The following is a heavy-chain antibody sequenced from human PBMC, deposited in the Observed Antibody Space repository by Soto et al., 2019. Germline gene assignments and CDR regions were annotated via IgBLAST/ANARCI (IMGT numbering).Heavy chain of an antibody. V-gene: IGHV3-15*01. Sequence: GGSLRLSCAASGFTFSNAWMSWVRQAPGKGLEWVGRIKSKTDGGTTDYAAPVKGRFTISRDDSKNTLYLQMNSLKTEDTAVYYCTTLVPTTKHVTINDYWGQGTLVTVSS. D-gene: IGHD2-8*01. CDR3: TTLVPTTKHVTINDY. J-gene: IGHJ4*02. CDR2: IKSKTDGGTT. CDR1: GFTFSNAW.